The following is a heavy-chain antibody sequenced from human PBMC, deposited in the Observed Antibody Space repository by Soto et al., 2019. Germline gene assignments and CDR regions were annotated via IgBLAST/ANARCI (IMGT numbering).Heavy chain of an antibody. Sequence: SVKVSCKASGDKFSSYTISWVRQAPGQGLEWMGRIVSFAGVPIYAQIFQGRITITADSSSSTAYMELRSLRSDDTAVYYCARDYGDHGLFDPWGQGSLVIVSS. J-gene: IGHJ5*02. CDR2: IVSFAGVP. V-gene: IGHV1-69*04. D-gene: IGHD4-17*01. CDR3: ARDYGDHGLFDP. CDR1: GDKFSSYT.